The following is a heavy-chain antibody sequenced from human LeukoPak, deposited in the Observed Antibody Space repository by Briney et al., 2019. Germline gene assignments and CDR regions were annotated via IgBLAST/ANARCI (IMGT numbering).Heavy chain of an antibody. CDR3: ARAELGEISGYYFWNAFVI. J-gene: IGHJ3*02. D-gene: IGHD3-22*01. CDR2: ISYDGSNK. Sequence: PGGSLRLSCAASGFTFSSYAMHWVRQAPGKGLEWVAVISYDGSNKYYADSVKGRFTISRDNSKNTLYLQMNSLRAEDTAVYYCARAELGEISGYYFWNAFVIWGQGTMVTVSS. V-gene: IGHV3-30*04. CDR1: GFTFSSYA.